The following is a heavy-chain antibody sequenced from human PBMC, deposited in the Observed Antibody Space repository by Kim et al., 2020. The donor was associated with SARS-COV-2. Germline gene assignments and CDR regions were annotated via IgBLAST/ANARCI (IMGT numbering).Heavy chain of an antibody. J-gene: IGHJ6*02. CDR3: ARVLETGAANYYYGMDV. Sequence: ASVKVSCKASGYTFTGYYMHWVRQAPGQGLEWMGWINPNSGGTNYAQKFQGRVTMTRDTSISTAYMELSRLRSDDTAVYYCARVLETGAANYYYGMDVWGQGTTVTVSS. CDR1: GYTFTGYY. CDR2: INPNSGGT. D-gene: IGHD2-21*02. V-gene: IGHV1-2*02.